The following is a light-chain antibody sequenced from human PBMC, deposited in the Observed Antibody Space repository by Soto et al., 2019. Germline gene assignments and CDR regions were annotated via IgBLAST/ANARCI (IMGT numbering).Light chain of an antibody. CDR3: QQYRSWPRT. CDR2: GAS. CDR1: QSVDIS. J-gene: IGKJ1*01. Sequence: DIVMTQSPATLSVSPGERVILSCRASQSVDISLAWYQQKPGQAPRLLIYGASTRATDMPGTFSGRGSGTEFTLTITSLRPEDFGVYYCQQYRSWPRTFGQGTKVDIK. V-gene: IGKV3-15*01.